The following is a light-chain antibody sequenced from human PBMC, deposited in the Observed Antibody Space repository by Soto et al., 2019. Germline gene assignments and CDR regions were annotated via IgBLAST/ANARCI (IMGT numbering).Light chain of an antibody. CDR2: DAS. CDR1: QSISSSY. CDR3: QQRSNWPLT. Sequence: EVVLTQSPATLSLSPGEGATLSCRASQSISSSYLSWYQQKPGQAPRLLIYDASNRATGIPARFSGSGSGTDFTLTISSLEPEDFAVYYCQQRSNWPLTFGGGTKVDIK. V-gene: IGKV3-11*01. J-gene: IGKJ4*01.